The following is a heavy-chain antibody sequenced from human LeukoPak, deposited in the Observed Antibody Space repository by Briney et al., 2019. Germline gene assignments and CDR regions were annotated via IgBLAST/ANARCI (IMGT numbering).Heavy chain of an antibody. CDR3: TTSLGPGELSGFDH. Sequence: PGGSLRLSCAASGFTVNQAWMSWVRQAPGRGLDRVERIRKQSDGGTADSAASVKGRFTISRDDSKNMVYLQMSSLRPEDTGLYYCTTSLGPGELSGFDHWGQGTLVTVAS. CDR1: GFTVNQAW. CDR2: IRKQSDGGTA. J-gene: IGHJ4*02. D-gene: IGHD3-10*01. V-gene: IGHV3-15*01.